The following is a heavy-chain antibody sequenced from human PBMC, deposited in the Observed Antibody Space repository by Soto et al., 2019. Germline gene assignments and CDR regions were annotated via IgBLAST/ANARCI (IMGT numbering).Heavy chain of an antibody. CDR3: ASDIVLVPAAIPFPYFFGMHV. CDR1: GYTFTSYD. J-gene: IGHJ6*02. D-gene: IGHD2-2*01. V-gene: IGHV1-8*01. CDR2: MHPNRGNT. Sequence: QVQLVQSGAEVKKPGASVKVSCKASGYTFTSYDINWVRQATGQGLEWMGWMHPNRGNTGYAQKFQGSVTMTRNTSISTAYMELSSLRSEDTAVYYGASDIVLVPAAIPFPYFFGMHVWGQGTTVTVSS.